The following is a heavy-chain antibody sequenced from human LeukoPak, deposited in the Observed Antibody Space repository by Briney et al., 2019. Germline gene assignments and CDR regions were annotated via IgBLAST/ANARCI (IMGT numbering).Heavy chain of an antibody. D-gene: IGHD1-26*01. CDR3: AKIVGATFDY. J-gene: IGHJ4*02. CDR2: IRYDGSNK. Sequence: GGSLRLSCAASGFTFSSYGMHWVRQAPGKGLEWVAFIRYDGSNKYYADSVKGRFTVSRDNSKNTLYLQMNSLRAEDTAVYYCAKIVGATFDYWGQGTLVTVSS. CDR1: GFTFSSYG. V-gene: IGHV3-30*02.